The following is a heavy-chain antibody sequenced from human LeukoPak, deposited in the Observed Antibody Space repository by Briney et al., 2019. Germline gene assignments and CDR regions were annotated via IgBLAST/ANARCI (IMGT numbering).Heavy chain of an antibody. CDR2: IYHSGST. Sequence: SETLSLTCAVYGGSFSGYYWGWIRQPPGKGLEWIGSIYHSGSTYYNPSLKSRVTISVDTSENQFSLKLSSVTAADTAVYYCAREGGGEMNAFDIWGQGTMVTVSS. CDR3: AREGGGEMNAFDI. CDR1: GGSFSGYY. D-gene: IGHD2-15*01. V-gene: IGHV4-38-2*02. J-gene: IGHJ3*02.